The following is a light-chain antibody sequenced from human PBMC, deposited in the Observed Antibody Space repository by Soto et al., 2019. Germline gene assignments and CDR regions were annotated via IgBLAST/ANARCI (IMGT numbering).Light chain of an antibody. CDR3: AAWDDSLSGYV. J-gene: IGLJ1*01. CDR2: GHN. Sequence: QSVLTQPPSVSGAPGQRVTISCTGSYSNIGAGYEVHWYQQVPGTAPKLLVSGHNNRPSGVPDRFFGSKSGTSASLTIIGLQAEDEADYYCAAWDDSLSGYVFGTGTKLTVL. CDR1: YSNIGAGYE. V-gene: IGLV1-40*01.